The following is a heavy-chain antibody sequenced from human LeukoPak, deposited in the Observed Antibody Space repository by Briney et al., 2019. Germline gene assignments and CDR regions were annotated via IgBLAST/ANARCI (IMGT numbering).Heavy chain of an antibody. CDR2: IIPLFDTT. CDR3: ATTLVAGANYYFDY. CDR1: GVSFDTYS. Sequence: SVKVSCKASGVSFDTYSISWVRQAPGQGLEWMGRIIPLFDTTDYAQNFHGRVTISADTSTSTVNMELSSLRSDDTAVYYCATTLVAGANYYFDYWGQGTLVTVSS. D-gene: IGHD6-19*01. V-gene: IGHV1-69*06. J-gene: IGHJ4*02.